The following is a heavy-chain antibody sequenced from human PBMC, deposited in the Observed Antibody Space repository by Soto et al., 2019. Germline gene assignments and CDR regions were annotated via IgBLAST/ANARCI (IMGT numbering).Heavy chain of an antibody. V-gene: IGHV5-51*01. D-gene: IGHD5-12*01. J-gene: IGHJ6*02. Sequence: ESLKISFMRSAWIFTSYLIYLGRQMPGKGLECVGIIYPGDSDTKYSPSFQCRVTISAGRSISPADLHLSSLKASDTAIYDGDRKEYSGYEPQAALEVWGQGTTVTVSS. CDR3: DRKEYSGYEPQAALEV. CDR1: AWIFTSYL. CDR2: IYPGDSDT.